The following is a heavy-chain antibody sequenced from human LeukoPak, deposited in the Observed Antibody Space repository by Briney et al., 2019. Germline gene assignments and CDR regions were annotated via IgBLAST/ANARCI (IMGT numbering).Heavy chain of an antibody. CDR3: ARDRRTGTTGNWFDP. V-gene: IGHV3-30*01. J-gene: IGHJ5*02. Sequence: GRSLRLSCAASGFTFSSYAMHWVRQAPGKGLEWVAVISYDGSNKYYADSVKGRFTISRDNSKNTLYLQMNSLRAEDMAVYYCARDRRTGTTGNWFDPWGQGTLVTVSS. CDR2: ISYDGSNK. CDR1: GFTFSSYA. D-gene: IGHD1-7*01.